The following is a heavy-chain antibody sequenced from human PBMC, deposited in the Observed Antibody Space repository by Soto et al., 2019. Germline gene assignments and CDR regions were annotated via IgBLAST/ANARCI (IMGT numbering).Heavy chain of an antibody. CDR1: GGSFSGYY. J-gene: IGHJ4*02. CDR3: ARGRDSSSWYVDYFDY. Sequence: PSETLSLTCAVYGGSFSGYYWGWIRHPPGKGLEWTGEINHSGSTNYNPSPKSRVTISVDTSKNQFSLKLSSVTAADPAVYYCARGRDSSSWYVDYFDYWGQGTLVTVSS. D-gene: IGHD6-13*01. CDR2: INHSGST. V-gene: IGHV4-34*01.